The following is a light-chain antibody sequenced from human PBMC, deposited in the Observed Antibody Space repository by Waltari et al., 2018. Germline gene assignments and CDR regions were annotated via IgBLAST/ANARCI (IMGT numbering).Light chain of an antibody. CDR3: QQRSNWPQYS. CDR1: QSVSSS. J-gene: IGKJ2*03. Sequence: EIVMKQSPATLYLSPGERATLSCRASQSVSSSLAWYQQKPGQAPRLLIYGASSRATGIPDRFSGSGSGTDFTLTISSLEPEDVAVYYCQQRSNWPQYSFGQGTKVEIK. CDR2: GAS. V-gene: IGKV3-15*01.